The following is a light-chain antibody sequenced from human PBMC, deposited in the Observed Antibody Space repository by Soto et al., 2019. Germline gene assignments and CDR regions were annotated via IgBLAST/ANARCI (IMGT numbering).Light chain of an antibody. CDR2: WAS. Sequence: DIVMTQSPDSLAVSLGERATSNCKSSQSVLYSSNNKNYLAWYQQKPGQPPKLLIYWASTRESGVPDRFSGSGSGTDFTLTISSLQAEDVAVYYCQQYYSNRWTFGQGTKVDIK. J-gene: IGKJ1*01. CDR1: QSVLYSSNNKNY. V-gene: IGKV4-1*01. CDR3: QQYYSNRWT.